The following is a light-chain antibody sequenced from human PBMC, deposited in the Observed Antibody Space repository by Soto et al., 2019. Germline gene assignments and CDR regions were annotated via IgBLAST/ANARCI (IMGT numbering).Light chain of an antibody. J-gene: IGKJ4*01. CDR3: QHRSSWPLT. V-gene: IGKV3-11*01. CDR1: QSVTIK. Sequence: EVVLTQSPATLSLSPGERATLSCRASQSVTIKLAWYQQKPGRAPRLLIYDASTRATGVPARFSGSGSGTDFTLAISSLEPEDFAVYFCQHRSSWPLTFGGGTKVDIK. CDR2: DAS.